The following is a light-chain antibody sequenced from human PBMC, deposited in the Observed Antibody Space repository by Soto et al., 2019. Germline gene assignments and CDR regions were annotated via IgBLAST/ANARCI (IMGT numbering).Light chain of an antibody. Sequence: QSALTQPPPASGTPGQRVTISCSGSSSNIGSNTVNWYQQLPGTAPKLLIYSNNQRPSGVPDRFSGSKSGTSASLAISGLQSEDEADYYCAAWDDSLNGGYVFGTGTKVTVL. CDR2: SNN. CDR1: SSNIGSNT. V-gene: IGLV1-44*01. J-gene: IGLJ1*01. CDR3: AAWDDSLNGGYV.